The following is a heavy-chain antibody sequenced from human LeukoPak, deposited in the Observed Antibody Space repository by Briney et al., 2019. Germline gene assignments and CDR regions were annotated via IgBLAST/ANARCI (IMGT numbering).Heavy chain of an antibody. CDR3: ARMIVVVITPDYFDY. J-gene: IGHJ4*02. Sequence: SETLSLTCAVSGYSISSGYYWGWIRKPPGKGLEWIGSIYHSGSTYYNPSLKSRVTISVDTSKNQFPLKLSSVTAADTAVYYCARMIVVVITPDYFDYWGQGTLVTVSS. CDR2: IYHSGST. CDR1: GYSISSGYY. V-gene: IGHV4-38-2*01. D-gene: IGHD3-22*01.